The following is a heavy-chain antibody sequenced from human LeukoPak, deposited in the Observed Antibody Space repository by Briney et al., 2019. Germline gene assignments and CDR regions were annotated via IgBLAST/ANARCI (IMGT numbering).Heavy chain of an antibody. CDR2: ISGSGGST. CDR1: EFTVSSYA. J-gene: IGHJ4*02. Sequence: GGSLRLSCGDPEFTVSSYAMSWVRQAPGKGLEWVSAISGSGGSTYYADSVKGRFTISRDNSKNTLYLQMNSLRAEDTAVYYCAKDDYDILTGYYKGWDYWGQGTLVTVSS. V-gene: IGHV3-23*01. D-gene: IGHD3-9*01. CDR3: AKDDYDILTGYYKGWDY.